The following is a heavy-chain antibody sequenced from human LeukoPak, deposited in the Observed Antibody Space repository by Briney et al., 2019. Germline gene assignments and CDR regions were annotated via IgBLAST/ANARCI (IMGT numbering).Heavy chain of an antibody. CDR1: GFTVSSNY. V-gene: IGHV3-66*01. Sequence: GGSLRLSCAASGFTVSSNYMSWVRQAPGKGLEWVSVIYSGGSTYYADSVKGRFTISRDNSKNTLYLQMNSLRAEDTAVYYCSKGPYSSSSLSTWGQGTLVIVSS. D-gene: IGHD6-6*01. CDR2: IYSGGST. J-gene: IGHJ5*02. CDR3: SKGPYSSSSLST.